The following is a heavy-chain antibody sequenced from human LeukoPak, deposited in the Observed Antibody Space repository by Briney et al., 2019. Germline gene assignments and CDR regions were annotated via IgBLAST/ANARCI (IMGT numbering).Heavy chain of an antibody. D-gene: IGHD1-26*01. Sequence: GGSLRLSCAASGCTFSTYGMHCVREAPGKGLEWVAFTRSDGSNKYYADSVKGRFTISRDTCKNTLFVEINSLRAEDTGVYYCAKDLHPMVGAKTFDCWGQGTLVTVSS. V-gene: IGHV3-30*02. CDR3: AKDLHPMVGAKTFDC. CDR2: TRSDGSNK. CDR1: GCTFSTYG. J-gene: IGHJ4*02.